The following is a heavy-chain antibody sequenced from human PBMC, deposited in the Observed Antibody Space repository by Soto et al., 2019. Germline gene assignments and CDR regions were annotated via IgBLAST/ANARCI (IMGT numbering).Heavy chain of an antibody. Sequence: SETLSLTCTVSGGSISSGGYYWSWIRQHPGKGLEWIGYIYYSGSTDYNPSLKSRVTISVDTSKNQFSLKLSSVTAADTAVYYCASSGPHYGDYWYYYYYMDVWGKGTTVTVSS. D-gene: IGHD4-17*01. J-gene: IGHJ6*03. V-gene: IGHV4-61*08. CDR3: ASSGPHYGDYWYYYYYMDV. CDR1: GGSISSGGYY. CDR2: IYYSGST.